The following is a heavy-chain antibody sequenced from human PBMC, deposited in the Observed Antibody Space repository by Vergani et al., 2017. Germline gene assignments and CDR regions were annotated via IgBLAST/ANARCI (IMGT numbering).Heavy chain of an antibody. J-gene: IGHJ3*01. CDR2: IYPDDPVA. CDR3: ARQSTFCGGDCFSVAVED. V-gene: IGHV5-51*01. Sequence: EVRLVQSGAVVKKSGESLKISCQASGYTFTNDWIGWVRQLPGEGFEWMGVIYPDDPVAKYSPSFQGRVTLSVDLSISTAYLHWKSLEASDSAMYYCARQSTFCGGDCFSVAVEDWGQGTMVTVSS. D-gene: IGHD2-21*02. CDR1: GYTFTNDW.